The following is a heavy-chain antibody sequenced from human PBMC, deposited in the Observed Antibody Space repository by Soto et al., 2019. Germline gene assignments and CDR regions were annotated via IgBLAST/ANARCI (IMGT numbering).Heavy chain of an antibody. CDR3: PRDKSGIAAGGTEYYSGMDF. J-gene: IGHJ6*02. D-gene: IGHD6-13*01. CDR1: GYTFTSHG. CDR2: ISAYNGNT. V-gene: IGHV1-18*01. Sequence: QVHLVQSGAEVKKPGASVKVSCKTSGYTFTSHGISSVRQAPGQGLEWMGWISAYNGNTNYAQKIQGRVTMTTDTSTSTAYVELRCLRSDDTAVHYCPRDKSGIAAGGTEYYSGMDFWGQMTPITVSS.